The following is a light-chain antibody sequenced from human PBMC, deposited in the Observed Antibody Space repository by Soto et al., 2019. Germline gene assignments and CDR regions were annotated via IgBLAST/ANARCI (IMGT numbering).Light chain of an antibody. J-gene: IGKJ2*01. CDR3: QQYFNTPQT. CDR2: WAS. CDR1: QSVLSSS. Sequence: DIVMTQSPESLAVSLGERATINCKSSQSVLSSSIAWYQQKPGQPPKLLIYWASTRESGVPDRFSGSGSGTEFTLTISSLQAEDVAVYYCQQYFNTPQTFGQGTKLEIK. V-gene: IGKV4-1*01.